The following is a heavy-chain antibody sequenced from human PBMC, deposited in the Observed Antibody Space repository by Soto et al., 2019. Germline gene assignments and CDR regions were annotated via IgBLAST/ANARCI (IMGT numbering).Heavy chain of an antibody. CDR3: VNERPPGSYGLAS. CDR1: GFSFSNYA. CDR2: LTPSGDRT. D-gene: IGHD1-26*01. Sequence: EVQLLESGGGLVQPGGSLRLSCAASGFSFSNYAMDWVRQAPGKGLEWVSSLTPSGDRTYYAGSVKCRFTISRDNSKNLLYLQMNSLRADDPAVYYCVNERPPGSYGLASWGEGSLVTVSS. J-gene: IGHJ4*02. V-gene: IGHV3-23*01.